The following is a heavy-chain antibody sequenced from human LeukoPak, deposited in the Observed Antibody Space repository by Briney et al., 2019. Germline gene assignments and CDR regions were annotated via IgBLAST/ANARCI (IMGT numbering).Heavy chain of an antibody. CDR1: GGSLSNYY. Sequence: SETLSLTCAVYGGSLSNYYWSWIRQPPGKGLEWIGSIYHSGSTYYNPSLKSRVTISVDTSKNQFSLKLSSVTAADTAVYFCARLRDGYNLRWFDPWGQGTLVTVSS. CDR3: ARLRDGYNLRWFDP. V-gene: IGHV4-38-2*01. CDR2: IYHSGST. D-gene: IGHD5-24*01. J-gene: IGHJ5*02.